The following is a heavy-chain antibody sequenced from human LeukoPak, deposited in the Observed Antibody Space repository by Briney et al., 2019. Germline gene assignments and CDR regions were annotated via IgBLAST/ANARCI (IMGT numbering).Heavy chain of an antibody. Sequence: GGSLRLSCAASGFTFSSYAMSWVRQAPGKGLEWVSGISGSGDNTYYADSVKGRFTISRDNSKNTLYVQVNSLGTEDTAAYYCAKGSYYASSGSFYFDYWGQGTLVTVSS. CDR3: AKGSYYASSGSFYFDY. J-gene: IGHJ4*02. D-gene: IGHD3-22*01. CDR2: ISGSGDNT. CDR1: GFTFSSYA. V-gene: IGHV3-23*01.